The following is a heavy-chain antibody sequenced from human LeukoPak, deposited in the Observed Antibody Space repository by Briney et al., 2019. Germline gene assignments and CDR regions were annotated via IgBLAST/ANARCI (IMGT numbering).Heavy chain of an antibody. CDR2: ISYSGST. Sequence: PGGSLRLSCTASGFTFGDYAMSWVRQPPGKGLEWIGSISYSGSTYYNPSLKSRVTTFVDMSKNQFSLKLSSVTAADTAVYYCARLMVGVSSQYFDYWGQGTLVTVSS. CDR1: GFTFGDYA. CDR3: ARLMVGVSSQYFDY. V-gene: IGHV4-39*01. J-gene: IGHJ4*02. D-gene: IGHD1-26*01.